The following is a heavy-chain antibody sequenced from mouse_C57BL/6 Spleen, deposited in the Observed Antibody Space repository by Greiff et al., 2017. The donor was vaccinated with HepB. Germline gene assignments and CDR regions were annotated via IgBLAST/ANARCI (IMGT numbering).Heavy chain of an antibody. V-gene: IGHV1-4*01. Sequence: QVQLKESGAELARPGASVKMSCKASGYTFTSYTMHWVKQRPGQGLEWIGYINPSSGYTKYNQKFKDKATLTADKSSSTAYMQLSSLTSEDSAVYYCAKTGGVTTGTFDYWGQGTTLTVSS. J-gene: IGHJ2*01. CDR2: INPSSGYT. CDR3: AKTGGVTTGTFDY. D-gene: IGHD4-1*02. CDR1: GYTFTSYT.